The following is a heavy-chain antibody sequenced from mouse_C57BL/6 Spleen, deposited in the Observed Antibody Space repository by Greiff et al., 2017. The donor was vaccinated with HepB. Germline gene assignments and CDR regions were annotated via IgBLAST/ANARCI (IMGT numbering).Heavy chain of an antibody. CDR2: ISYDGSN. D-gene: IGHD1-1*01. J-gene: IGHJ1*03. V-gene: IGHV3-6*01. CDR3: ARDAYGSSSHWYFDV. Sequence: ESGPGLVKPSQSLSLTCSVTGYSITSGYYWNWIRQFPGNKLEWMGYISYDGSNNYNPSLKNRISITRDTSKNQFFLKLNSVTTEDTATYYCARDAYGSSSHWYFDVWGTGTTVTVSS. CDR1: GYSITSGYY.